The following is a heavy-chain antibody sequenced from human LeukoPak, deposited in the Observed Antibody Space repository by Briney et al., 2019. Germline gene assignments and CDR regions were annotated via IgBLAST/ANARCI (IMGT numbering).Heavy chain of an antibody. Sequence: PGGSLRLSCAASGFTFSSYAMHWVRQAPGKGLEWVSSISSGSSYISHADSVKDRFTISRDNAKNSLYLQMDSLRAEDTAVYYCARTFHQAFDIWGQGTMVTVSS. D-gene: IGHD2-2*01. V-gene: IGHV3-21*01. CDR1: GFTFSSYA. CDR2: ISSGSSYI. J-gene: IGHJ3*02. CDR3: ARTFHQAFDI.